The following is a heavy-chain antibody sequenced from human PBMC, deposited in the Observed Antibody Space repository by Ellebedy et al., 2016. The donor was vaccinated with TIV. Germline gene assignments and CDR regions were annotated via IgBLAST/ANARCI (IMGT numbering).Heavy chain of an antibody. V-gene: IGHV3-72*01. D-gene: IGHD3-10*01. CDR2: TRNKANSYTQ. J-gene: IGHJ4*02. CDR1: GFTFSDHY. Sequence: PGGSLRLSCAASGFTFSDHYMDWVRQAPGKGLEWVGRTRNKANSYTQEYAASVKGRFTISRDDSKNSLYLQMNSLKTEDTAVYYCARGGSYYPFAYWGQGTLVTVSS. CDR3: ARGGSYYPFAY.